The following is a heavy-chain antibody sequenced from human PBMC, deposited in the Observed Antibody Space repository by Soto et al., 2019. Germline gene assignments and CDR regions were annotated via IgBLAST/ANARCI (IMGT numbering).Heavy chain of an antibody. CDR2: IWYDGSNK. CDR1: GFTFSSYG. J-gene: IGHJ4*02. Sequence: GGSLRLSCAASGFTFSSYGMHWVRQAPGKGLEWVAVIWYDGSNKYYADSVKGRFTISRDNSKNTXXXXXXXXXAEDTAVYYCARDPVDGMGIRWGQGTLVTVSS. V-gene: IGHV3-33*01. D-gene: IGHD6-19*01. CDR3: ARDPVDGMGIR.